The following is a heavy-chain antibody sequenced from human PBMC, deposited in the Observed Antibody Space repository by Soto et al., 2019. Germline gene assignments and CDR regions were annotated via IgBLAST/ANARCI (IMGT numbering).Heavy chain of an antibody. CDR1: GGSISSYH. J-gene: IGHJ5*02. V-gene: IGHV4-59*01. Sequence: QVQLQESGPGLVKPSETLSLTCTVSGGSISSYHWRWIRPPPGKGLEWIGYIYYSGCTTYNPSLRRRVSISVHTSKNQFSLELRSVTAADTAVYYWARVRSRGWFDPWRQGTLVTVSS. CDR2: IYYSGCT. CDR3: ARVRSRGWFDP.